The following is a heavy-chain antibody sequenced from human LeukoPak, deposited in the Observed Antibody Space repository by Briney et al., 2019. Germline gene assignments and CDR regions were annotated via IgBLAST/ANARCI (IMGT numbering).Heavy chain of an antibody. D-gene: IGHD3-22*01. J-gene: IGHJ4*02. CDR2: INPSGGST. CDR3: ARAYQVYDSSGYYYY. V-gene: IGHV1-46*01. CDR1: GYTFTSYY. Sequence: ASVKVSCKASGYTFTSYYMHWVRQAPGQGLEWMGIINPSGGSTSYAQKFQGRVTMTRDTSTSTVYMELSSLRSEDTAVYYCARAYQVYDSSGYYYYWGQGTLVTVSS.